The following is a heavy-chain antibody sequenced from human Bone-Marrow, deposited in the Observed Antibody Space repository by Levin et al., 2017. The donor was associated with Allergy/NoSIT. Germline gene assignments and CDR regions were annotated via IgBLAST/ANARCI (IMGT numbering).Heavy chain of an antibody. D-gene: IGHD3-10*01. Sequence: SETLSLTCTVSGGSISSYYWSWIRQPPGKGLEWIGYIYYNGSTNYNPSLKSRVTMSVDTSKNQFSLKLSSVTAADTAVYYCARIDYYGSGSPTKYYFDYWGQGTLVTVSS. CDR2: IYYNGST. J-gene: IGHJ4*02. CDR3: ARIDYYGSGSPTKYYFDY. V-gene: IGHV4-59*01. CDR1: GGSISSYY.